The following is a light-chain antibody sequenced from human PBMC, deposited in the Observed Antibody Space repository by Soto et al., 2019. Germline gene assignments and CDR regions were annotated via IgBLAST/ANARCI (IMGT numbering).Light chain of an antibody. V-gene: IGKV1-5*01. CDR3: QQTSSAPFT. J-gene: IGKJ3*01. Sequence: DIQMTQSPSTLSASVGDRVTITCRASQSINRRLAWYQQKPGKAPNLLIYDASTLESGVPARFSGGGSRTDFTLTITSLQPEDFATYYCQQTSSAPFTFGPGTKVDIK. CDR1: QSINRR. CDR2: DAS.